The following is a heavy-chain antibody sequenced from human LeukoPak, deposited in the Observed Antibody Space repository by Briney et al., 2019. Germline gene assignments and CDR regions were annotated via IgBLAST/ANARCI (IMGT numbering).Heavy chain of an antibody. CDR1: GGSISSYY. Sequence: SETLSLTCTVSGGSISSYYWSWIRQPPGKGLGWIGYIYYSGSTNYNPSLKSRVTIPVDTSKNQFSLKLSSVTAADTAVYYCARGVAAAGTPPNFDYWGQGTLVTVSS. CDR3: ARGVAAAGTPPNFDY. CDR2: IYYSGST. D-gene: IGHD6-13*01. J-gene: IGHJ4*02. V-gene: IGHV4-59*01.